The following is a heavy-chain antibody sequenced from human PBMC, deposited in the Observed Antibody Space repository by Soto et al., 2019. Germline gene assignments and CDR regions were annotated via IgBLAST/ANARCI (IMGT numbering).Heavy chain of an antibody. CDR3: ARVFIAAAGTDY. Sequence: EVQLVESGGGLVQPGGSLRLSCAASGFTFSSYEMNWVRQAPGKGLEWVSYIRSGGSTMYYADSVKGRFTISRDNAKNSLYLQMNSVRAEDTAVYYCARVFIAAAGTDYWGQGTLVTVSS. V-gene: IGHV3-48*03. J-gene: IGHJ4*02. D-gene: IGHD6-13*01. CDR1: GFTFSSYE. CDR2: IRSGGSTM.